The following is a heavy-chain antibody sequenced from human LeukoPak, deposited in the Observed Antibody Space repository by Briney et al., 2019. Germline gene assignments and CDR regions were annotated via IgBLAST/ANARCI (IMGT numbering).Heavy chain of an antibody. CDR3: AKAPMEDSWYIHFDY. D-gene: IGHD6-13*01. V-gene: IGHV3-23*01. J-gene: IGHJ4*02. CDR2: ISGSGGST. CDR1: GFTFSSYA. Sequence: QPGGSLRLSCAASGFTFSSYAMSWVRQAPGKGLEWVSAISGSGGSTYYADSVKGRFTISRDNSKNTLYLQINSLRAEDTAIYYCAKAPMEDSWYIHFDYWAREPWSPSPQ.